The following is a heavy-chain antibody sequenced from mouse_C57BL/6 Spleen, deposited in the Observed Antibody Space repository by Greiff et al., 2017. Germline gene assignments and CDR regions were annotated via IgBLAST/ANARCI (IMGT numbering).Heavy chain of an antibody. CDR3: ARNSNYFDY. Sequence: VQLQESGPELVKPGASVKISCKASGYAFSSSWMNWVKQRPGKGLEWIGRIYPGDGDTNYNGKFKGKATLTADKSSSTAYMQLSSLTSEDSAVYCCARNSNYFDYWGQGTTLTVSS. D-gene: IGHD2-5*01. V-gene: IGHV1-82*01. CDR1: GYAFSSSW. J-gene: IGHJ2*01. CDR2: IYPGDGDT.